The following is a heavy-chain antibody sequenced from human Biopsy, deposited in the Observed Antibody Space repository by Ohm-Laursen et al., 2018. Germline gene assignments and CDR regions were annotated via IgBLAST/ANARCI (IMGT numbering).Heavy chain of an antibody. CDR2: IYYTGYT. Sequence: TLSLTCTVSGDSVTKYYWSWIRQPPGKGLEWIGHIYYTGYTSYNASLKSRVTISVDTSRNHFSLRLSSLTAADTAVYYCARGSNDFGGLYFPRWGQGTLLTVSS. CDR3: ARGSNDFGGLYFPR. J-gene: IGHJ4*02. CDR1: GDSVTKYY. D-gene: IGHD4-23*01. V-gene: IGHV4-59*02.